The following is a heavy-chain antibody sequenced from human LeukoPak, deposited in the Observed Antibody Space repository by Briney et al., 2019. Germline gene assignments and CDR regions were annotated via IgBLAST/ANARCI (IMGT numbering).Heavy chain of an antibody. V-gene: IGHV3-30*18. CDR2: ISYDGSNK. CDR3: AKDTRAAAGYFDY. CDR1: GFTFSSYG. D-gene: IGHD6-13*01. Sequence: GRSLRLSCAASGFTFSSYGMHWVRQAPGKGLEWVAVISYDGSNKYYADSVKGRFTISRDNSKNTLYLQMNSLRAEDTAVYYCAKDTRAAAGYFDYWGQGTLVTVSS. J-gene: IGHJ4*02.